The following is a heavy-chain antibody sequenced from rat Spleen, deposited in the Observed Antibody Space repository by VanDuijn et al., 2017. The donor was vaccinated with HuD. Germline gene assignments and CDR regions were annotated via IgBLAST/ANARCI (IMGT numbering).Heavy chain of an antibody. CDR3: ARHGIYNNYGWFAY. Sequence: EVQLVESGGGLVQPGRSLKLSCAASGFTFSNYDMAWVRQAPTKGLEWVASIITGGGNTYYRDSVKGRFTISRDKAKSTLYLQMESLRSEDTATYYCARHGIYNNYGWFAYWGQGTLVTVSS. CDR2: IITGGGNT. V-gene: IGHV5S23*01. D-gene: IGHD1-10*01. J-gene: IGHJ3*01. CDR1: GFTFSNYD.